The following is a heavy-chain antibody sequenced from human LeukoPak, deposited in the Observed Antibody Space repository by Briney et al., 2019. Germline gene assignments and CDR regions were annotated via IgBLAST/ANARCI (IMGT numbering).Heavy chain of an antibody. J-gene: IGHJ6*02. CDR2: ISSSGSTI. D-gene: IGHD3-3*01. CDR3: ARGGNDFWSGYPRAEYYYYYGMDV. Sequence: PGGSLRLSCAASGFTFSTYGMPWVRQAPGKGLEWVSYISSSGSTIYYADSVKGRFTISRDNAKNSLYLQMNSLRAEDTAVYYCARGGNDFWSGYPRAEYYYYYGMDVWGQGTTVTVSS. CDR1: GFTFSTYG. V-gene: IGHV3-48*04.